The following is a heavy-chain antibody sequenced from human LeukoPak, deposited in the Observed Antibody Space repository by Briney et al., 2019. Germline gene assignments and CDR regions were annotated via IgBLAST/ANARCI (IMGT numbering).Heavy chain of an antibody. Sequence: SETLSLTCTVSGVSITSYYWSWIRQPPGQGLEWIGYVYYSGSTNYNPSLKSRVTISVDTSKNQFSLKLSSVTAADTAVYYCARETIPTDWGQGTLVTVSS. J-gene: IGHJ4*02. V-gene: IGHV4-59*01. D-gene: IGHD3-9*01. CDR1: GVSITSYY. CDR2: VYYSGST. CDR3: ARETIPTD.